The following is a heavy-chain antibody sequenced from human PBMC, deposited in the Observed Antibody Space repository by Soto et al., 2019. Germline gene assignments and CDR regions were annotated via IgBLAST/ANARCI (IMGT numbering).Heavy chain of an antibody. Sequence: ETLSLTCTVSGGSISSGGYYWSWIRQHPGKGLEWVSAISGSGGSTYYADSVKGRFTISRDNSKNTLYLQMNSLRAEDTAVYYCAKVPQKQNTGGYWGQGTLVTVYS. CDR1: GGSISSGGYY. CDR3: AKVPQKQNTGGY. CDR2: ISGSGGST. J-gene: IGHJ4*02. D-gene: IGHD1-26*01. V-gene: IGHV3-23*01.